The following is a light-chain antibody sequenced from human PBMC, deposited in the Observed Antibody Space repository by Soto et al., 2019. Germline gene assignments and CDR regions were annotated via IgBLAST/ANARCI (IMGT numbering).Light chain of an antibody. CDR3: QQYGSSGT. V-gene: IGKV3-20*01. Sequence: EILLTQSPGTLSLSPGDRATLSCRASQSVSNNYLAWYQQKPGQAPRLLIYGASNRATGIPDRFSGSGSGTDFTLTISRLEPEDFAVYYCQQYGSSGTFGQGTKADVK. J-gene: IGKJ1*01. CDR1: QSVSNNY. CDR2: GAS.